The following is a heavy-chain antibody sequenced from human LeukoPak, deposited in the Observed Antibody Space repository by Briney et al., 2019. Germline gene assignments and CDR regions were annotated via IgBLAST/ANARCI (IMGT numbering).Heavy chain of an antibody. V-gene: IGHV3-30*18. CDR3: AKDKIVGSTGWDYFDY. D-gene: IGHD6-19*01. J-gene: IGHJ4*02. Sequence: PGRSLRLSCAASGFTFSNYGMHWVRQAPGKGLEWVAVISYDGSNKNYADSLKGRFTISRDNSKNTLYLQMNSLIAEDTAVYYCAKDKIVGSTGWDYFDYWGQGTLVTVSS. CDR2: ISYDGSNK. CDR1: GFTFSNYG.